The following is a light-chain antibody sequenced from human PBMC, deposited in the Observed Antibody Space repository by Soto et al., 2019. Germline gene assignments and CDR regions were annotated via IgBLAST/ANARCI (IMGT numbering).Light chain of an antibody. Sequence: QSVLTQPASVSGSPGQSITISCTGTSSDVGGYTYVSWYQQHPGKAPKLMIYDVSNRPSGVSNRFSGSKSGNTASLTISGLQAEDEADYYCSSYTSSNTVFGGGTKLTVL. J-gene: IGLJ3*02. CDR2: DVS. CDR1: SSDVGGYTY. V-gene: IGLV2-14*01. CDR3: SSYTSSNTV.